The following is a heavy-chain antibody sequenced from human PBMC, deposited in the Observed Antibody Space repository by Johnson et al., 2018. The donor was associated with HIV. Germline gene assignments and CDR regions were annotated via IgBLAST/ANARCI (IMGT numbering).Heavy chain of an antibody. D-gene: IGHD6-6*01. V-gene: IGHV3-23*04. CDR1: GFTFSRHA. CDR2: ISGSGGRT. Sequence: VQLVESGGGLVQSGGSLRLSCAASGFTFSRHAMSWVRQAPGKGLDWVSAISGSGGRTYYGDSVKGRFTISRDNAKNSLYLQMNSLRAEDTAVYYCASCEYSSPRGAFDIWGQGTMVTVSS. J-gene: IGHJ3*02. CDR3: ASCEYSSPRGAFDI.